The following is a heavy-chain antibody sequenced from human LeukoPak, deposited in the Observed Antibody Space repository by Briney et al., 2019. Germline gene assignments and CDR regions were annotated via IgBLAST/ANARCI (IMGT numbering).Heavy chain of an antibody. J-gene: IGHJ4*02. V-gene: IGHV3-30*03. CDR3: VFSVL. CDR1: GFTFSSYG. D-gene: IGHD2-8*01. Sequence: GGSLRLSCATSGFTFSSYGMHWVRQAPGKGLEWVAVISYDGSNKYYADSVKGRFTISRDNSKNTLYLQMNSLRAEDTAVYYCVFSVLWGQGTLVTVSS. CDR2: ISYDGSNK.